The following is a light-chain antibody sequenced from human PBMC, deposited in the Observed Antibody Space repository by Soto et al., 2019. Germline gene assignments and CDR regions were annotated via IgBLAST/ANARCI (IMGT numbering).Light chain of an antibody. CDR3: LQHNSYPLT. CDR2: AAS. Sequence: DLQMTQSPSSLSASVGDRVTITCRASQGIGNDLGWYQQKPGKAPKRLIFAASSLQSAVPARFSGSGSGTEFTLTISSLQPDDFATYYCLQHNSYPLTFGQGTKVDIK. J-gene: IGKJ1*01. V-gene: IGKV1-17*01. CDR1: QGIGND.